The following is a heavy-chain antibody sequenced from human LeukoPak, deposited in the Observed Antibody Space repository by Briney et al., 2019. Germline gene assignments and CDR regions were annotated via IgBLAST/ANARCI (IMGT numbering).Heavy chain of an antibody. Sequence: GGSLRLSCAASGFTFSSYWMHWVRQVAGRGLVWVARINPGGSSITYADSVKGRFTISRDNAKNTLYLQMDSLRAEDTGVYYCARSNQADDYWGQGTLVTVSS. J-gene: IGHJ4*02. CDR1: GFTFSSYW. CDR3: ARSNQADDY. CDR2: INPGGSSI. D-gene: IGHD1-14*01. V-gene: IGHV3-74*01.